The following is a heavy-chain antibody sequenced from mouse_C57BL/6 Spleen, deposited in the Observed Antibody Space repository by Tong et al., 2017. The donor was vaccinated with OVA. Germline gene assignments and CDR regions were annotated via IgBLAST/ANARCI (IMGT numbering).Heavy chain of an antibody. CDR3: ARHEEIRGLYYFDY. CDR1: GFTFSSYA. CDR2: ISHGGSYT. V-gene: IGHV5-4*01. D-gene: IGHD3-3*01. Sequence: EVQLQESGGGLVKPGGSLKLSCAASGFTFSSYAMSWVRQTPEKRLEWVATISHGGSYTYYPDNVKGRFTISRDNAKNNLYLQMSHLKSEDTAMYYCARHEEIRGLYYFDYWGQGTTLTVSS. J-gene: IGHJ2*01.